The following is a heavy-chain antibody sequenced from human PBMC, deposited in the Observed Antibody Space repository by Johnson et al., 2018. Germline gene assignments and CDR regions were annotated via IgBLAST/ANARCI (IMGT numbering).Heavy chain of an antibody. CDR1: GGSISTYY. D-gene: IGHD4-23*01. CDR2: IHYSGST. Sequence: QVQLQESGPGLVKPSETLSLTCTVSGGSISTYYWSWIRQPPGKGLEWIGYIHYSGSTNYNPSLKSRVTISVDTSRKQFSLKLTSVTAAEPAVYYCARAGSNYGGNSEYYFDYWGQGTLVTVSS. CDR3: ARAGSNYGGNSEYYFDY. J-gene: IGHJ4*02. V-gene: IGHV4-59*01.